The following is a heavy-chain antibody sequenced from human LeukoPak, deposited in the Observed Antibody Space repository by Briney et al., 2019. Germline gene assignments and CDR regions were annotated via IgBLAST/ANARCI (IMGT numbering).Heavy chain of an antibody. V-gene: IGHV1-2*02. J-gene: IGHJ4*02. CDR2: INPNSGGT. CDR1: GYTFTGYY. CDR3: ARVGAYCTSTSCLDY. Sequence: ASVKVSCKASGYTFTGYYMHWVRQAPGRGLEWMGWINPNSGGTNYAQKFQGRVTMTRDTSISTAYLELSRLRSDDTAVYYCARVGAYCTSTSCLDYWGQGTLVTVSS. D-gene: IGHD2-2*01.